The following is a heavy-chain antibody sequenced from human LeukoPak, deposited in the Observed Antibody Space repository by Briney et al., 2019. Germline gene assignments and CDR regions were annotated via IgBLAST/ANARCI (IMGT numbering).Heavy chain of an antibody. CDR3: ARHYSSSFYYYMDV. V-gene: IGHV3-21*01. Sequence: GGSLRLSCAASGFTFSSYSMNWVRQAPGKGLEWVSSISSSSSYIYYADSVKGRFTISRDNAKNSLYLQMNSLRAEDTAVYYCARHYSSSFYYYMDVWGKGTTVTVSS. CDR1: GFTFSSYS. CDR2: ISSSSSYI. J-gene: IGHJ6*03. D-gene: IGHD6-13*01.